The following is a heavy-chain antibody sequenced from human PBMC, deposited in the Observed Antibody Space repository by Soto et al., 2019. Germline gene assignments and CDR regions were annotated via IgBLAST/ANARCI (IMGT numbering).Heavy chain of an antibody. CDR3: ARQDHGDYEFFSAP. V-gene: IGHV4-39*01. CDR1: GASIISTTKY. Sequence: QLQLQESGPGLVKPSETLSLTCTVSGASIISTTKYWGWISPPPGRGLEWIGTSSSIGSPYYNPSLEGRVTISGDTSTNQFSLKVTPVTAADTGLYYWARQDHGDYEFFSAPWGQGPLVTVSS. J-gene: IGHJ5*02. D-gene: IGHD4-17*01. CDR2: SSSIGSP.